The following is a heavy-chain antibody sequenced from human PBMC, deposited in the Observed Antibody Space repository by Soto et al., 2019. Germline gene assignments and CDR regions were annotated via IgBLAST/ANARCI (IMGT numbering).Heavy chain of an antibody. Sequence: QLQLQESGPGLVKPSETLSLTCTVSGGSISSSSYYWGWIRQPPGKGLEWIGSIYYSGSTYYNPSHKSRVTISVDTSKNQFSLKLSSVTAADTAVYYCARQVVAATDWYFDLWGRGTLVTVSS. CDR2: IYYSGST. CDR1: GGSISSSSYY. D-gene: IGHD2-15*01. J-gene: IGHJ2*01. V-gene: IGHV4-39*01. CDR3: ARQVVAATDWYFDL.